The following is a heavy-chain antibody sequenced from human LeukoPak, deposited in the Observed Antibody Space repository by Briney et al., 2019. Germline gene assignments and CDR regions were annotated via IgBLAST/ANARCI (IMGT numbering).Heavy chain of an antibody. J-gene: IGHJ1*01. CDR1: GGSISSGSYY. V-gene: IGHV4-61*02. Sequence: SETLSLTCTVSGGSISSGSYYWSWIRQPAGKGLEWIGRIYTSGSTNYNPSLKSRVTISVDTSKNQFSLKLSSVTAADTAVYYCARGQRQLVALQHWGQGTPVTVSS. CDR3: ARGQRQLVALQH. D-gene: IGHD6-13*01. CDR2: IYTSGST.